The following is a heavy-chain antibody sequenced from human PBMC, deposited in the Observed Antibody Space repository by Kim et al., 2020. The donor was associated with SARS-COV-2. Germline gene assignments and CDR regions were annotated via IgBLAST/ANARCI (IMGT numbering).Heavy chain of an antibody. V-gene: IGHV3-30*18. D-gene: IGHD3-22*01. Sequence: GGSLRLSCAASGFSLTTYGMHWVRQAPGKGLEWVAVISSDGNSKYYADSVKGRFTISRDIPKNTLSLQMNSLRVEDTAVYYCVKGGIVERWYYLYDWGQGTLVTVSS. CDR3: VKGGIVERWYYLYD. CDR1: GFSLTTYG. J-gene: IGHJ4*02. CDR2: ISSDGNSK.